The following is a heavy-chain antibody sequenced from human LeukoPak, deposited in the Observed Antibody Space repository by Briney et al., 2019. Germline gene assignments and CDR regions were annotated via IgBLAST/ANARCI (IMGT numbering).Heavy chain of an antibody. CDR2: ISYDGGNK. D-gene: IGHD3-10*01. CDR3: ARDRRPTYYYGSGSNYFDY. J-gene: IGHJ4*02. Sequence: GGSLRLSCAASGFTFSSYAMHWVRQAPGKGLEWVAVISYDGGNKYYADSVKGRFTISRDNSKNTLYLQMNSLRAEDTAVYYCARDRRPTYYYGSGSNYFDYWGQGTLVTVSS. CDR1: GFTFSSYA. V-gene: IGHV3-30-3*01.